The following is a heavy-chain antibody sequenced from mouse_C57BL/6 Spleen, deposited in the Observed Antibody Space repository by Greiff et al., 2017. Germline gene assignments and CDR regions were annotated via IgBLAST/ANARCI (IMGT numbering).Heavy chain of an antibody. CDR2: IDPSDSYP. CDR1: GYTFTSYW. J-gene: IGHJ2*01. V-gene: IGHV1-69*01. Sequence: VQLQQPGAELVMPGASVKLSCKASGYTFTSYWMHWVKQRPGQGLEWIGEIDPSDSYPNYNQKFKGKSTLTVDKSSSTAYMQLSSLTSEDSAVYYCARAYYSNYYYFDYWGQGTTLTVSS. CDR3: ARAYYSNYYYFDY. D-gene: IGHD2-5*01.